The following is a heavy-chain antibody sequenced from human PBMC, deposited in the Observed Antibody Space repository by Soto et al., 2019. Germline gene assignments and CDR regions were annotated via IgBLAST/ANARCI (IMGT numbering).Heavy chain of an antibody. V-gene: IGHV3-23*01. Sequence: EVQLLESGGGLVQPGGSLRLSCAASGFAFSNYAMTWVRQDPGKGLEWVSVITGSGGGTYFVDSVKGRFTISRDNSKNTVYLQMNSLRAEDTALYYCAKRPLTAAGFDYWGQGTLVTVSS. J-gene: IGHJ4*02. CDR1: GFAFSNYA. CDR2: ITGSGGGT. D-gene: IGHD6-13*01. CDR3: AKRPLTAAGFDY.